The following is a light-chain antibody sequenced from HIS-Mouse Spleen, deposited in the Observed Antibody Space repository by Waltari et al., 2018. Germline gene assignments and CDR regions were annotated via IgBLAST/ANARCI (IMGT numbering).Light chain of an antibody. Sequence: AIRMTQSPSSFSASTGDRVTITCRARQGISGYLAWYQQKPGKAPKLLIYAASSLQSGVQSRFSGSGSGTDFTLTISCLQSEDFATYYCQQYYSYLPITFGQGTRLEIK. CDR1: QGISGY. CDR3: QQYYSYLPIT. J-gene: IGKJ5*01. V-gene: IGKV1-8*01. CDR2: AAS.